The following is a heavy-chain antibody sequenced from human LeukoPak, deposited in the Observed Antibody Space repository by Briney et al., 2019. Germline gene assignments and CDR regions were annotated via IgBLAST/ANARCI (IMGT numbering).Heavy chain of an antibody. J-gene: IGHJ4*02. D-gene: IGHD1-7*01. CDR1: GFTYSDYY. Sequence: GGSLRLSCAASGFTYSDYYMSWIRQAPAKGLEWVSVIYSGGSTYYADSVKGRFTISRDNSKNTLYLQMNSLRAEDTAVYYCAKVPRAELTYYFDYWGQGTLVTVSS. CDR3: AKVPRAELTYYFDY. CDR2: IYSGGST. V-gene: IGHV3-53*01.